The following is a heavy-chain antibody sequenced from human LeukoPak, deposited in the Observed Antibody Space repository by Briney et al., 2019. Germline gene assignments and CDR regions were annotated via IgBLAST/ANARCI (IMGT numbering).Heavy chain of an antibody. CDR2: ISYSGSS. V-gene: IGHV4-39*01. CDR3: ARHGYYYSSGPLFDS. Sequence: SETLSLTCTFSSGSISSNTYYWAWIRQPPGKGLEWIGTISYSGSSYYNPSLNSRVTISVDTSKNQFFLNLTSVTATDTALYYCARHGYYYSSGPLFDSWGQGTLVTVSS. D-gene: IGHD3-10*01. J-gene: IGHJ4*02. CDR1: SGSISSNTYY.